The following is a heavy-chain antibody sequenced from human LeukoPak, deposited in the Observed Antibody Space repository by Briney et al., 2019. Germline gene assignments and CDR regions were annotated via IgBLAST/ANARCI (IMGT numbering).Heavy chain of an antibody. CDR3: AKGSDTSGYDPFDC. V-gene: IGHV3-23*01. D-gene: IGHD3-22*01. J-gene: IGHJ4*02. CDR2: ISGSSTST. Sequence: PGGSLRLSCAASGFTFSSYAMTWVRQAPGKGLEWISAISGSSTSTYYADSVKGRFTISRDSSKNTLYLQMNSLRAEDTAVYYCAKGSDTSGYDPFDCWGQGTLVTVSS. CDR1: GFTFSSYA.